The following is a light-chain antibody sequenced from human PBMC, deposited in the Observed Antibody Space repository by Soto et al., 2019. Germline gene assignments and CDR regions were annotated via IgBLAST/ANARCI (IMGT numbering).Light chain of an antibody. J-gene: IGLJ1*01. CDR3: CSSAPESTYV. CDR1: SSDVGAYDA. V-gene: IGLV2-23*01. CDR2: RGT. Sequence: VLAQPASVSGSPGQSITISCTGTSSDVGAYDAVSWYQQHPGKAPQVIIYRGTKRPSGVSTRFSGSVSGNTASLTVSGLQAEDEAEYFCCSSAPESTYVFGTGTKVTV.